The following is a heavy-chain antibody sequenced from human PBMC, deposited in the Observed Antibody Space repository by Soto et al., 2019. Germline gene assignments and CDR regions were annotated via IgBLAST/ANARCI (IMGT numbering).Heavy chain of an antibody. CDR2: IYNSGST. J-gene: IGHJ4*02. D-gene: IGHD3-3*01. V-gene: IGHV4-59*01. Sequence: SETLSLTCTVSGGSISSYYWTWIRQPPGRGLEWIGFIYNSGSTNYNPSLQSRVTISVDTSKNQFSLRLSSVTAADTAVYYCARGVRPQYFDYWGQGTLVTVSS. CDR1: GGSISSYY. CDR3: ARGVRPQYFDY.